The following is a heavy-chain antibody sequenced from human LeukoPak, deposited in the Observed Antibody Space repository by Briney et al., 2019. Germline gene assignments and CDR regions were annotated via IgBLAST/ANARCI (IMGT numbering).Heavy chain of an antibody. Sequence: GGSLRLSCAASGFTFGSYAMSWVRQAPGKGLEWVSAISGSGGSTYYADSVKGRFTISRDNSKNTLYVQMNSLRAEDTAVYYCAKDRGPYSGSYPYFDFWGQGTLVTVSS. V-gene: IGHV3-23*01. J-gene: IGHJ4*02. CDR2: ISGSGGST. D-gene: IGHD1-26*01. CDR1: GFTFGSYA. CDR3: AKDRGPYSGSYPYFDF.